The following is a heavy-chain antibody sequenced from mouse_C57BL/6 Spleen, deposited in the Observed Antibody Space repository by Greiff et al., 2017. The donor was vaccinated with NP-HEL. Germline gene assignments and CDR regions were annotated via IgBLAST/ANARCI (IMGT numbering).Heavy chain of an antibody. Sequence: QVQLQQSGPELVKPGASVKISCKASGYTFTDYYINWVKQRPGQGLEWIGWIYPGSGNTKYNEKFKGKATLTVDTSSSTAYMQLSSLTSEDSAVYFCARERGITTVVATGWYFDVWGTGTTVTVSS. CDR3: ARERGITTVVATGWYFDV. J-gene: IGHJ1*03. D-gene: IGHD1-1*01. CDR1: GYTFTDYY. V-gene: IGHV1-84*01. CDR2: IYPGSGNT.